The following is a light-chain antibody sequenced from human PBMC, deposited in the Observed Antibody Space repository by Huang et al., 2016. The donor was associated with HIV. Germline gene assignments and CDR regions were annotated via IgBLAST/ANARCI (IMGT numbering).Light chain of an antibody. J-gene: IGKJ4*01. CDR3: QLRSTWPGDT. Sequence: IVLTQSPATLSLSPGERATLSCRASQTVSSYLAWYQQKPGQAPRLLIYDASNRATGSPARFSGSGSGTDFTLTISSLEPEDFAVYYCQLRSTWPGDTFGGGTKVEIK. V-gene: IGKV3-11*01. CDR2: DAS. CDR1: QTVSSY.